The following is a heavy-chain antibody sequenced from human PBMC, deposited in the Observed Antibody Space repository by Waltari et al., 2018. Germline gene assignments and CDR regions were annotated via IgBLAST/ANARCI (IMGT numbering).Heavy chain of an antibody. J-gene: IGHJ4*02. CDR1: GGSISSGCYY. Sequence: QVQLQESGPGLVKPSQTLSLNCTFSGGSISSGCYYWSWIRQHPGKGLEWIGYIYYSGSTYYNPSLKSRVTISVDTSKNQFSLKLSSVTAADTAVYYCARDDYGSGIEDWGQGTLVTVSS. D-gene: IGHD3-10*01. CDR3: ARDDYGSGIED. CDR2: IYYSGST. V-gene: IGHV4-31*03.